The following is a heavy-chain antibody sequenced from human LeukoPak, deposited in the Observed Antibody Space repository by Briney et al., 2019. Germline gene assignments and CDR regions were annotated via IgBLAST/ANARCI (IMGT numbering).Heavy chain of an antibody. J-gene: IGHJ1*01. CDR2: INPSGGST. V-gene: IGHV1-46*01. D-gene: IGHD6-6*01. CDR3: ARGRSIAARPGYFQH. Sequence: ASVKVSCKASGYTFTSYYMRWVRQAPGQGLEWMGIINPSGGSTSYAQKFQGRVTMTRDTSTSTVYMELNSLRSEDTAVYYCARGRSIAARPGYFQHWGQGTLVTVSS. CDR1: GYTFTSYY.